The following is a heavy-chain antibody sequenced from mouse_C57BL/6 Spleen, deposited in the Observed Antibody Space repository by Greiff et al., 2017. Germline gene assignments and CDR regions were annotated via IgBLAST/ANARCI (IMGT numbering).Heavy chain of an antibody. CDR3: ARPGGNDGNNFDY. V-gene: IGHV5-12*01. D-gene: IGHD2-2*01. CDR2: ICNGGGST. CDR1: GFTFSDYY. Sequence: EVKLVESGAGLVQPGASLKFSCAASGFTFSDYYMYWVSQTPGKRLEWVGYICNGGGSTYYPDTVKSRSTITRDKATNTHYLQLSRLKSEDTAMYYCARPGGNDGNNFDYWGQGTTLTVSS. J-gene: IGHJ2*01.